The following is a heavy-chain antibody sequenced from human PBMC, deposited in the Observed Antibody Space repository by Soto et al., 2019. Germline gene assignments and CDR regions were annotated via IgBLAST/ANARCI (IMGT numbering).Heavy chain of an antibody. CDR2: ISNDGTST. Sequence: VQLVESGGGLVQPGGSLRLSCAASGFTFSSFWMHWVRQGPGKGLVWVSRISNDGTSTNYADSVKGRFTISRDTAKNTLYLQINSLRAEDTAVYYCARGRDYGSGTYWSHYYGMDVWGRGTTVTVSS. D-gene: IGHD3-10*01. CDR1: GFTFSSFW. CDR3: ARGRDYGSGTYWSHYYGMDV. V-gene: IGHV3-74*01. J-gene: IGHJ6*02.